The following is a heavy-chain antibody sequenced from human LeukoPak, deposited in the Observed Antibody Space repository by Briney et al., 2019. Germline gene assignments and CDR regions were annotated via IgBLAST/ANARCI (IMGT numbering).Heavy chain of an antibody. V-gene: IGHV1-69*05. CDR3: ARGHTKWERNYYYYMDV. CDR2: IIPIFGTA. Sequence: SVKVSCKASGGTFSSYAISWVRQAPGQGLEWMGGIIPIFGTANYAQKFQGRVTITTDESTSTAYMELSSLRSEDTAVYYCARGHTKWERNYYYYMDVWGKGTTVTVSS. CDR1: GGTFSSYA. J-gene: IGHJ6*03. D-gene: IGHD1-26*01.